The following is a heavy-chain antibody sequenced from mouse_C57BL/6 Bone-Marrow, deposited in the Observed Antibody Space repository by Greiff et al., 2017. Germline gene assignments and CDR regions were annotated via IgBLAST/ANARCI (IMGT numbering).Heavy chain of an antibody. V-gene: IGHV1-81*01. CDR1: GYTFTSYG. CDR2: ISPRSGNT. Sequence: VQLQQSGAELARPGASVKLSCTASGYTFTSYGISWVKQRTGQGLEWIGEISPRSGNTYYNEKFKGKATLTADKSSSTAYMELRSLTSEDSAVYFCARGAQDFDYWGQGTTLTVSS. J-gene: IGHJ2*01. CDR3: ARGAQDFDY.